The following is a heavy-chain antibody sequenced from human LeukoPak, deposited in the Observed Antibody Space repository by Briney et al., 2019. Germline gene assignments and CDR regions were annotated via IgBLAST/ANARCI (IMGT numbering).Heavy chain of an antibody. CDR2: IYYSGST. J-gene: IGHJ5*02. V-gene: IGHV4-59*08. CDR1: GGSISSYY. D-gene: IGHD2-21*01. CDR3: ASFGVGIPDP. Sequence: NPSETLSLTCTVSGGSISSYYWSWIRQPPGKGLEWIGYIYYSGSTNYNPSLKSRVTISVDTSKNQFSLKLSSVTAADTAVYYCASFGVGIPDPWGQGTLVTVSS.